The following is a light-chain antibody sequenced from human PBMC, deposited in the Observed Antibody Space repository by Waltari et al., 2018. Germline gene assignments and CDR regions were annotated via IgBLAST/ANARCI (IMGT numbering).Light chain of an antibody. J-gene: IGLJ1*01. CDR1: SNNVGSQG. V-gene: IGLV10-54*04. CDR3: AAWDTSLSAYV. Sequence: QPGLTQPPSVSKGLGQTATFTCTGNSNNVGSQGAAWLQQHQDHPPKLLSYSNNNRPSGISARFSASRSENTASLTITGLQPEDEADFYCAAWDTSLSAYVFGTGTKVTVL. CDR2: SNN.